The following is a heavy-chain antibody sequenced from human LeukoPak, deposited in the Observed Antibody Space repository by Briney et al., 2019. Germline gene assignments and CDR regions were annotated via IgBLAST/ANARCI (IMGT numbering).Heavy chain of an antibody. J-gene: IGHJ4*02. CDR2: ISGSGGST. Sequence: PGGSLRLSCAASEFTFSSYGMSWVRQAPGKGLEWVSAISGSGGSTYYADSVKGRFTISRDNFKNTLYLQMNSLRAEDTAVYYCAKDQLNRFCSGGSCSVTHDYWGQGTLVTVSS. CDR3: AKDQLNRFCSGGSCSVTHDY. CDR1: EFTFSSYG. V-gene: IGHV3-23*01. D-gene: IGHD2-15*01.